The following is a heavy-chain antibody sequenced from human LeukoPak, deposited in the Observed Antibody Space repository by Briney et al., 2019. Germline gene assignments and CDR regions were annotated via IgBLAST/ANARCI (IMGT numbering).Heavy chain of an antibody. D-gene: IGHD6-6*01. Sequence: GGSLRLSCAASGFSFSNYSMNWVRQAPGKGLEWVSVIHSGGSTHYADSVKGRFTISRDNSKNTLYLQMNSLRAEDTAVYYCARSIMYSSSPDAFDIWGQGTMVTVSS. CDR2: IHSGGST. J-gene: IGHJ3*02. CDR1: GFSFSNYS. V-gene: IGHV3-66*02. CDR3: ARSIMYSSSPDAFDI.